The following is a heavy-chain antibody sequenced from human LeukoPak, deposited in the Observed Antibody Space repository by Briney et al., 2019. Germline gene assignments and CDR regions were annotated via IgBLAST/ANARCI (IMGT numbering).Heavy chain of an antibody. J-gene: IGHJ1*01. CDR1: GYSISSGYY. Sequence: PSETLSLTCTVSGYSISSGYYWGWIRQPPGKGLEWIGSIHHGGSTYYNPSLKSRVTMSVDTSKNQFSLKLSSVTAADTAVYYCASGIGDYDTSGHSYGMTQHWGQGTLVTVSS. CDR3: ASGIGDYDTSGHSYGMTQH. CDR2: IHHGGST. D-gene: IGHD3-22*01. V-gene: IGHV4-38-2*02.